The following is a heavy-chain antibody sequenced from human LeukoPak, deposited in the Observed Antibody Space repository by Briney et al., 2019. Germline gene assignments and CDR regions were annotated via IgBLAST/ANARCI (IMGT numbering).Heavy chain of an antibody. D-gene: IGHD3-10*01. CDR2: ISGSGEST. CDR3: AKASYGSGSYYTPLAD. CDR1: GFTFSNYA. Sequence: GGFLRLSCAASGFTFSNYAMSWVRQAPGKGLEWVSAISGSGESTYYADSVKGRFTISRDNSKNTLYLQMNTVRADDTAVYYCAKASYGSGSYYTPLADWGQGTLVTVSS. J-gene: IGHJ4*02. V-gene: IGHV3-23*01.